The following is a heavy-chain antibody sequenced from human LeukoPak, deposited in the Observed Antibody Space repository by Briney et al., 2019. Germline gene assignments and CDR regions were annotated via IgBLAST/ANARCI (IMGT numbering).Heavy chain of an antibody. D-gene: IGHD2-21*02. CDR3: ARGSYCGGDCFLISY. Sequence: ASVKVSCKASGYTFTSYYMHWVRQAPGQGLEWMGIINPSGGSTSYAQTFQGRVTMTRDTSTSTVYMELSSLRSEDTAVYYCARGSYCGGDCFLISYWGQGTLVTVSS. CDR1: GYTFTSYY. CDR2: INPSGGST. J-gene: IGHJ4*02. V-gene: IGHV1-46*01.